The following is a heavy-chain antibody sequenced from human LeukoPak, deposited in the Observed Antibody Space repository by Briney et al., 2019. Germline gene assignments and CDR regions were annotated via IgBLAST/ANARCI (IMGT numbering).Heavy chain of an antibody. CDR1: GGSISTYY. CDR3: ARDHYYDSSGYYHSRDYAFDI. V-gene: IGHV4-59*01. D-gene: IGHD3-22*01. J-gene: IGHJ3*02. CDR2: IYHSGST. Sequence: SETLSLTCTVSGGSISTYYWSWIRQPPGKGLEWIGYIYHSGSTNYNPSLKSRVTISVDTSKNQFSLKLSSVTAADTAVYYCARDHYYDSSGYYHSRDYAFDIWGQGTMVTVSS.